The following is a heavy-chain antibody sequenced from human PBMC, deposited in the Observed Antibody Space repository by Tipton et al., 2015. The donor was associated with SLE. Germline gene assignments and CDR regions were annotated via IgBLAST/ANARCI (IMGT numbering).Heavy chain of an antibody. V-gene: IGHV4-59*01. Sequence: GLVKPSETLSLTCTVSGGSISSYYWNWIRQPPGQGLEWIGHVFYNGETNYNPSLKGRVTISLDTSMKQFSLNLMSVTSADTAVYYCASLRFYGDYDLGRWGQGALVTVSS. J-gene: IGHJ4*02. CDR3: ASLRFYGDYDLGR. CDR2: VFYNGET. D-gene: IGHD4-17*01. CDR1: GGSISSYY.